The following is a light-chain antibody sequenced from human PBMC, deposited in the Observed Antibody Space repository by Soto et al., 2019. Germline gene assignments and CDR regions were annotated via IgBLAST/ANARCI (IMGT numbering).Light chain of an antibody. V-gene: IGLV1-44*01. CDR1: SSNIGSNA. CDR3: AAWDDGLNGVV. CDR2: SEY. Sequence: QSVLTQPPSVSGTPGQTVTISCSGSSSNIGSNAVDWYQQLPGTAPKLLIYSEYQRPSGVPDRFSDSTSGTSASLAISGLQSEDEADYYCAAWDDGLNGVVFGTGTKLTVL. J-gene: IGLJ3*02.